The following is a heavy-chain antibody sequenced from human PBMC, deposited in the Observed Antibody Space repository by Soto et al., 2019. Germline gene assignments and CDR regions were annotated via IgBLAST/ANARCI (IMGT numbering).Heavy chain of an antibody. CDR3: ARRPHTTGSWYLDL. J-gene: IGHJ2*01. D-gene: IGHD1-1*01. V-gene: IGHV5-51*01. CDR2: IYPGDPDT. Sequence: PGESLKISCKGSGYSFTSYWIGWARQMRGKGLEWMGIIYPGDPDTRYSPSFQCQVTISADKSISTAYLQWCSLKVSDTAMYYCARRPHTTGSWYLDLWGRGALVTVSS. CDR1: GYSFTSYW.